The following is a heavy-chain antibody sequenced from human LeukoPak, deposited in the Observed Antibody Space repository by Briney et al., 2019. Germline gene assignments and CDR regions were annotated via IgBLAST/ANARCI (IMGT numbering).Heavy chain of an antibody. CDR2: IKQDESEK. J-gene: IGHJ6*02. CDR1: GFTFSNYW. D-gene: IGHD3-16*01. CDR3: AWGGGLDV. V-gene: IGHV3-7*03. Sequence: GGSLRLSCVFSGFTFSNYWMSWVRQAPGKGLEWVANIKQDESEKHYVDSVKGRFTISRDNAKNSLYLQMSSLRAEDTAVYFCAWGGGLDVWGQGATVTVSS.